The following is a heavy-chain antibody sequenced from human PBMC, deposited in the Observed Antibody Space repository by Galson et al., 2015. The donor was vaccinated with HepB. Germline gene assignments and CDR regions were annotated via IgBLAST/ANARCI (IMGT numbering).Heavy chain of an antibody. Sequence: LRLSCAASGFTFSSYSMNWVRQAPGKGLEWVSSISSSSSYIYYADSVKGRFTISRDNAKNSLYLQMNSLRAEDTAVYYCARDRRDGYAFDYWGQGTLVTVSS. V-gene: IGHV3-21*04. J-gene: IGHJ4*02. CDR3: ARDRRDGYAFDY. CDR1: GFTFSSYS. CDR2: ISSSSSYI. D-gene: IGHD5-24*01.